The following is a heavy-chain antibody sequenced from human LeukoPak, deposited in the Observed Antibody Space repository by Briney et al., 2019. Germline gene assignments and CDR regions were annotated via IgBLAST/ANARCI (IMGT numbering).Heavy chain of an antibody. CDR3: ARVAGYCTNGVCSTDY. D-gene: IGHD2-8*01. J-gene: IGHJ4*02. CDR2: INPNSGGT. V-gene: IGHV1-2*02. CDR1: GGTFSSYA. Sequence: GASVKVSCKASGGTFSSYAISWVRQAPGQGLEWMGWINPNSGGTNYAQKFQGRVTMTRDTSISTAYMELSRLRSDDTAVYYCARVAGYCTNGVCSTDYWGQGTLVTVSS.